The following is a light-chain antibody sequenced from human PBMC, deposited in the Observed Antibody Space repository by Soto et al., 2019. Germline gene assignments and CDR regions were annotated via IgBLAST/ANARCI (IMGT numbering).Light chain of an antibody. V-gene: IGLV2-14*01. Sequence: QSALTQPPSASGSPGQSVTISCTGTSSDVGTHGYVSWYQQHAGKAPKLMIYEVSSRPSGVSNRFSGSKSGNTASLTISGLQADDEADYYCSSYTSSSTLVFGTGTKLTVL. CDR3: SSYTSSSTLV. CDR2: EVS. J-gene: IGLJ1*01. CDR1: SSDVGTHGY.